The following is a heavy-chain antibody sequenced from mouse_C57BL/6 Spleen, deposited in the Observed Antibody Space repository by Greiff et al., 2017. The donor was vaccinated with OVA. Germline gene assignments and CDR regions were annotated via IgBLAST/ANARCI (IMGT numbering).Heavy chain of an antibody. Sequence: QVQLKESGAELARPGASVKLSCKASGYTFTSYGISWVKQRTGQGLEWIGEIYPRSGNTYYNEKFKGKATLTADKSSSTAYMELRSLTSEDSAVYFCARSNSNSQEFAYWGQGTLVTVSA. CDR1: GYTFTSYG. CDR2: IYPRSGNT. CDR3: ARSNSNSQEFAY. V-gene: IGHV1-81*01. D-gene: IGHD2-5*01. J-gene: IGHJ3*01.